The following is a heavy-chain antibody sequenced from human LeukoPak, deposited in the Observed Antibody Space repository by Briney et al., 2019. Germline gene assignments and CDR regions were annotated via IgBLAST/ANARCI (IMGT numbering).Heavy chain of an antibody. D-gene: IGHD1-7*01. J-gene: IGHJ3*02. CDR2: INPNSGVT. V-gene: IGHV1-2*02. CDR3: ARAVSGTLGGAFDI. Sequence: ASVKVSCKASGYTFIDYFVHWMRQTPAQGLEWLGLINPNSGVTRYAQKFQGRVTLTRDTAAYMELSSLKSDDTAVYYCARAVSGTLGGAFDIWGQGTAVTVSS. CDR1: GYTFIDYF.